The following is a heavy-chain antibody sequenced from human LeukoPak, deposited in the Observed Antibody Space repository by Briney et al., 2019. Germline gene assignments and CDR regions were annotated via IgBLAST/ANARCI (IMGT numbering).Heavy chain of an antibody. CDR2: IKQDGSET. D-gene: IGHD3-16*02. CDR1: GFTFSSYW. Sequence: GGSLRLSCAASGFTFSSYWMSWVRQAPGKGLEWVANIKQDGSETYYGDSVKGRFTNSRDNPKNSLYLQMNSLRAEDTAVYYCAREYYDYVWGSYRYLQLFDYWGQGTLVTVSS. J-gene: IGHJ4*02. CDR3: AREYYDYVWGSYRYLQLFDY. V-gene: IGHV3-7*01.